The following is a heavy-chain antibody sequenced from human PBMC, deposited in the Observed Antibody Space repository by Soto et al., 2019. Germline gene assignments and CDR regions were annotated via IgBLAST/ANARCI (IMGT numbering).Heavy chain of an antibody. V-gene: IGHV3-33*01. D-gene: IGHD2-15*01. J-gene: IGHJ6*02. CDR3: AREDIVVVVAATQRKAAYYYYGMDV. Sequence: GGSLRLSCAASGFTFSSYGMHWVRQAPGKGLEWVAVIWYDGSNKYYADSVKGRFTISRDNSKNTLYLQMNSLRAEDTAVYYCAREDIVVVVAATQRKAAYYYYGMDVWGQGTTVTVSS. CDR1: GFTFSSYG. CDR2: IWYDGSNK.